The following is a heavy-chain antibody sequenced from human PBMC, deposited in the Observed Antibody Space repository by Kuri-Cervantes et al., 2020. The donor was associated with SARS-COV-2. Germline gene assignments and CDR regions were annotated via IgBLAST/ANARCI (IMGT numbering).Heavy chain of an antibody. J-gene: IGHJ5*02. D-gene: IGHD6-19*01. CDR2: ISGSGGST. Sequence: GGSLRLSCAASGFTVSSNYMSWVRQAPGKGLEWVSAISGSGGSTYYADSVKGRFTISRDNSKNTLYLQMNSLRAEDTAVYYCAKDHGSGWLGDNNWFDPWGQGTLVTVSS. CDR1: GFTVSSNY. CDR3: AKDHGSGWLGDNNWFDP. V-gene: IGHV3-23*01.